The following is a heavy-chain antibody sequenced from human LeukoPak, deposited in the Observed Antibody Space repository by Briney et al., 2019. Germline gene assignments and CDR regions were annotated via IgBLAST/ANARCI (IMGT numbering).Heavy chain of an antibody. CDR1: GASISSYY. CDR3: ARNGGKWELKGAFDI. Sequence: SETLSLTCTVSGASISSYYWSWIRQPPGKRLEWIWYIYYSGSTTYNPSLKSRVTISVDTSKNQFSLKLSSVTAADTAVYYCARNGGKWELKGAFDIWGQGTMVTVSS. D-gene: IGHD1-26*01. CDR2: IYYSGST. V-gene: IGHV4-59*01. J-gene: IGHJ3*02.